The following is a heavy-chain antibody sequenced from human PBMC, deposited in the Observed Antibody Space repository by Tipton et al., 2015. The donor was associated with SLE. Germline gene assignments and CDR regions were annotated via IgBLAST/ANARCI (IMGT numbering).Heavy chain of an antibody. CDR3: ARYGTYDGSRYFQH. D-gene: IGHD1-26*01. CDR1: GGSISSYY. CDR2: IYYSGST. J-gene: IGHJ1*01. Sequence: LRLSCAVSGGSISSYYWSWIRQPPGKGLEWIGYIYYSGSTNYNPSLKSRVTISVDTSKSQFSLKLSSVTAADTAVYYCARYGTYDGSRYFQHWGQGTLVTVSS. V-gene: IGHV4-59*01.